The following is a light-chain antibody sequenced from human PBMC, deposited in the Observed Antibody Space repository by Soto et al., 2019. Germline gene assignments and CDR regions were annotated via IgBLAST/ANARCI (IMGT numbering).Light chain of an antibody. Sequence: QCLPSPPPSAADTHRQGERSAWYGGSSHSGSNTVKWYQQLPGTAPKLLVYSNNERPSGVPDRFSGSKSGTSASLAISGLQSEDEADYYCAAWDDSLNGYVFGTGTKVTVL. CDR2: SNN. CDR1: SSHSGSNT. J-gene: IGLJ1*01. V-gene: IGLV1-44*01. CDR3: AAWDDSLNGYV.